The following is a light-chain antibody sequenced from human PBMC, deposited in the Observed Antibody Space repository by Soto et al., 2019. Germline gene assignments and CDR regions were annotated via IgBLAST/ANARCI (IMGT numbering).Light chain of an antibody. CDR2: DAS. V-gene: IGKV1-5*01. J-gene: IGKJ1*01. CDR1: QSISSW. CDR3: QQYNSYST. Sequence: DIQMTQSPSSLCASVGDRVTITCRASQSISSWLAWYQQKPGKAPKLLIYDASSSESGVPSRLSGSGSGTESTLTISSLQPDDFATYYCQQYNSYSTFGQGTKVDIK.